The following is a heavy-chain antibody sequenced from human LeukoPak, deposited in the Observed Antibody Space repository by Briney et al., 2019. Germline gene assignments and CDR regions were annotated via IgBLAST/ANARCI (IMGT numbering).Heavy chain of an antibody. J-gene: IGHJ4*02. CDR2: ISGSSSYI. D-gene: IGHD1-26*01. Sequence: KPGGSLRLSCAASGFTFSSYSMNWVRQAPGKGLEWVSSISGSSSYIYYADSVKSRFTISRDNAKNSLYLQMNSLRAEDTAVYYCARGAPLGNDYWGQGTLVTVSS. CDR1: GFTFSSYS. CDR3: ARGAPLGNDY. V-gene: IGHV3-21*01.